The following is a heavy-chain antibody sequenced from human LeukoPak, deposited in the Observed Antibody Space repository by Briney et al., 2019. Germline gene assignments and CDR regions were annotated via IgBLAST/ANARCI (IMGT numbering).Heavy chain of an antibody. D-gene: IGHD3-3*01. J-gene: IGHJ5*02. CDR2: IIPIFGTA. CDR3: ARDRAATRGVKPLWSEDWFDP. V-gene: IGHV1-69*05. Sequence: GASVKVSCKASGYTFTSYYMHWVRQAPGQGLEWMGGIIPIFGTANYAQKFQGRVTITTDESTTTAYMELSSLRSEDTAVYYCARDRAATRGVKPLWSEDWFDPWGQGTLVTVSS. CDR1: GYTFTSYY.